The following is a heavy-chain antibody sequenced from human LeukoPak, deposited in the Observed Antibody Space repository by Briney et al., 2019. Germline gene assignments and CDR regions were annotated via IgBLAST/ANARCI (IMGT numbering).Heavy chain of an antibody. V-gene: IGHV4-59*01. CDR3: ARADYYGSGSYEAAFDP. Sequence: SETLSLTCTVSGGSISSYYWSWIRQPPGKGREWIGYIYYSGSTNYNPSLKSRVTISVDTSKNQFSLKLSSVTAAGTAVYYCARADYYGSGSYEAAFDPWGQGTLVTVSS. J-gene: IGHJ5*02. CDR1: GGSISSYY. D-gene: IGHD3-10*01. CDR2: IYYSGST.